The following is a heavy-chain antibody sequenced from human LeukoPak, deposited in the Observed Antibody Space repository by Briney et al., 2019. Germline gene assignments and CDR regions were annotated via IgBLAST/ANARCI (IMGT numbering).Heavy chain of an antibody. V-gene: IGHV4-59*08. D-gene: IGHD3-10*01. J-gene: IGHJ4*02. CDR3: ARHGELWFGESYLDY. CDR2: IYYSDST. Sequence: SETLSLTCTVPGGSISNYFWSWIRQPPGKGLECIGYIYYSDSTNYNPSLKSRVTVSVDTSKNQFSLKLSSVTAADTAVYYCARHGELWFGESYLDYWGQGTLVTVSS. CDR1: GGSISNYF.